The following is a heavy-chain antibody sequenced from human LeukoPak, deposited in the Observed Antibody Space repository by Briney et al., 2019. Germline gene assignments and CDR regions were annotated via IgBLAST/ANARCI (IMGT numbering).Heavy chain of an antibody. Sequence: GGSLRLSCSASGFTFSDYDMNWVRQAPGEGLEWVSSISGLSSYTYYGESVKGRFSISRDNAKNSLSLQMNSLGAEDTATYYCGRAFPPLRTSSAGDLWGQGILVTVSS. CDR2: ISGLSSYT. J-gene: IGHJ4*02. CDR1: GFTFSDYD. D-gene: IGHD3-16*01. CDR3: GRAFPPLRTSSAGDL. V-gene: IGHV3-21*01.